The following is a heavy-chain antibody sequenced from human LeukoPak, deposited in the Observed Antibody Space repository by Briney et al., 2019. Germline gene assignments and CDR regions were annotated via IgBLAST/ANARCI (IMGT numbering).Heavy chain of an antibody. J-gene: IGHJ4*02. D-gene: IGHD3-10*01. Sequence: SETLSLTCTVSGGSISSSSYYWGWIRQPPGKGLEWIGSIYYSGSTYYNPSLKSRVTISVDTSKNQFSLKLSSVTAADTAVYYCASGRGTDGSGSLYLMFYWGQGTLVTVSS. CDR2: IYYSGST. CDR3: ASGRGTDGSGSLYLMFY. CDR1: GGSISSSSYY. V-gene: IGHV4-39*07.